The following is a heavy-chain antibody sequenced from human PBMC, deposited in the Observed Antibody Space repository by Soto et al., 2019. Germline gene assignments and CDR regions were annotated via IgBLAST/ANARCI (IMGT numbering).Heavy chain of an antibody. J-gene: IGHJ4*02. D-gene: IGHD2-21*01. V-gene: IGHV3-30-3*01. CDR1: GFAISSYS. CDR3: TRGRSVIANDDFEY. Sequence: QVQLVESGGGVVQPGTSLRLSCAASGFAISSYSMHWVRQAPGKGLEWVAAMSFDGNSKYFADSVKGRFMISRDTSKNTWSLEIESLGAEDSALYHCTRGRSVIANDDFEYWGQGTKVTVSS. CDR2: MSFDGNSK.